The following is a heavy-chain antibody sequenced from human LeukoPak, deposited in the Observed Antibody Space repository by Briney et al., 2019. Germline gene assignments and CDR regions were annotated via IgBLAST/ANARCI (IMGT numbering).Heavy chain of an antibody. J-gene: IGHJ4*02. CDR1: GFTFSSYH. CDR3: ARDYGEYFDY. Sequence: PGGSLRLSCAASGFTFSSYHMNWVRQAPGKGLEWVSYISSSGSTIYYADSVKGRFTISRDNAKNSLYLQMNSLRAEDTAVYYCARDYGEYFDYWGQGTLVTVSS. D-gene: IGHD3-10*01. CDR2: ISSSGSTI. V-gene: IGHV3-48*03.